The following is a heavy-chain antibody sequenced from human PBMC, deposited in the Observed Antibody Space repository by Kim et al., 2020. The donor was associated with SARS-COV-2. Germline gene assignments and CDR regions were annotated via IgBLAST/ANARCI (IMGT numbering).Heavy chain of an antibody. CDR3: AKLGGYYYGMDV. Sequence: GGSLRLSCAASGFTFSSYAMSWVRQAPGKGLEWVSVIYSGGSSTYYADSVKGRFTISRDNSKNTLYLQMNSLRAEDTAVYYCAKLGGYYYGMDVWGQGTT. CDR1: GFTFSSYA. CDR2: IYSGGSST. D-gene: IGHD1-26*01. J-gene: IGHJ6*02. V-gene: IGHV3-23*03.